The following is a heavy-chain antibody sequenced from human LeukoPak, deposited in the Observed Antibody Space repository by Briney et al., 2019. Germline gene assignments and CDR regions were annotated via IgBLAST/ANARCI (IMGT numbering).Heavy chain of an antibody. Sequence: KASQTLSLTCAVSGGSISSGGYSWSWIRQPPGKGLEWIGYIYHSGSTYYNPSLKSRVTISVDRSKNQFSLKLSSVTAADTAVYYCAREVDYYGSRWFDPWGQGTLVTVSS. J-gene: IGHJ5*02. V-gene: IGHV4-30-2*01. D-gene: IGHD3-10*01. CDR2: IYHSGST. CDR1: GGSISSGGYS. CDR3: AREVDYYGSRWFDP.